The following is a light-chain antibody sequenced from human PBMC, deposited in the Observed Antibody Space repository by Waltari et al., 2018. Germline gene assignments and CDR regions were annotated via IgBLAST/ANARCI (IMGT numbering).Light chain of an antibody. J-gene: IGKJ4*01. CDR2: WAS. Sequence: DIVMTQSPDSLAVSLGERATINCKSSPSLIWSDNNKNYLTWYQQKPGQPPKLLIYWASTRESGVPDRFSGSGSGTDFTLTISSLQAEDVAVYYCQQYYATPLTFGGGTKVEIK. V-gene: IGKV4-1*01. CDR3: QQYYATPLT. CDR1: PSLIWSDNNKNY.